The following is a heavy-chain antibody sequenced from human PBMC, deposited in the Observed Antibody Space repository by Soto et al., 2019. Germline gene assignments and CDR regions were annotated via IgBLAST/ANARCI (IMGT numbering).Heavy chain of an antibody. CDR2: IIPIFGTA. CDR1: GGTFSSYA. J-gene: IGHJ4*02. D-gene: IGHD6-13*01. Sequence: ASVKVSCKASGGTFSSYAISWVRQAPGQGLEWMGGIIPIFGTANYAQKFQGRVTITADESTSTAYMELSSLRSEDTAVYYCASLAAAGTGECYFDYWGQGTLVTVSS. V-gene: IGHV1-69*13. CDR3: ASLAAAGTGECYFDY.